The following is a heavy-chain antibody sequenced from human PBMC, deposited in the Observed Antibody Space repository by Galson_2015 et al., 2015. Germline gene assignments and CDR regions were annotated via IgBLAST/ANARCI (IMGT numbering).Heavy chain of an antibody. D-gene: IGHD6-6*01. CDR1: GFTFSSYW. Sequence: SLRLSCAASGFTFSSYWMSWVRQAPGKGLEWVANIKQDGSEKYFVDSVKGRFTISRDNAKNSLYLQMNSLRAEDTAVYYCARDSIAAPFDYWGQGTLVTVSS. V-gene: IGHV3-7*01. CDR2: IKQDGSEK. CDR3: ARDSIAAPFDY. J-gene: IGHJ4*02.